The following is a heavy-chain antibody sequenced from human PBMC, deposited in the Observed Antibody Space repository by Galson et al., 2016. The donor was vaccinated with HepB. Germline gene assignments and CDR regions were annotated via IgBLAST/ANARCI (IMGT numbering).Heavy chain of an antibody. CDR1: GYTFTSYG. D-gene: IGHD6-6*01. CDR2: INPYNGNT. J-gene: IGHJ5*01. Sequence: SVKVSCKASGYTFTSYGISWVRQAPGQGLEWMGWINPYNGNTNYAQKLQGRVTMNTDTSTSTAYMELRSLSSGTAADAAVYYCARGRKYSRSSLFANGYANWFDFWGQGSLVTVSS. V-gene: IGHV1-18*01. CDR3: ARGRKYSRSSLFANGYANWFDF.